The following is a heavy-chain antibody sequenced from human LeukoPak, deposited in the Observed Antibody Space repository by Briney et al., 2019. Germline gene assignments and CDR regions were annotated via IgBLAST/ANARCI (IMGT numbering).Heavy chain of an antibody. J-gene: IGHJ4*02. D-gene: IGHD6-25*01. CDR3: ARFDGGPSPFDY. V-gene: IGHV4-39*01. Sequence: SETLSLTCTVSGGSISSSSYYWGWIRQPPGKGLEWIGSIYYSGSTYYNPSLKSQVTISVDTSKNQFSLKLRSVTAADTAVYYCARFDGGPSPFDYWGQGTLVTVSS. CDR2: IYYSGST. CDR1: GGSISSSSYY.